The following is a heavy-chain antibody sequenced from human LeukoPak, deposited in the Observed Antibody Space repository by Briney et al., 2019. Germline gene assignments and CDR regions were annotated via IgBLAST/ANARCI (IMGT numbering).Heavy chain of an antibody. D-gene: IGHD3-10*01. CDR2: IIPILGIA. Sequence: GXSVKVSCKASGGTFSSYAISWVRQAPGQGLEWMGRIIPILGIANYAQKFQGRVTITADKSTSTAYMELSSLRSEDTAVYYCARDAPGGYYGSGTSVYWGQGTLVTVSS. CDR1: GGTFSSYA. J-gene: IGHJ4*02. V-gene: IGHV1-69*04. CDR3: ARDAPGGYYGSGTSVY.